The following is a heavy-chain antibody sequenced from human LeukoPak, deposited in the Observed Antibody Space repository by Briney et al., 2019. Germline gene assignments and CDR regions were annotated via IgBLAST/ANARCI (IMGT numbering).Heavy chain of an antibody. Sequence: SVKVSCKASGGTFSSYAISWVRQAPGQGLEWMGRIIPILGIANYAQKFQGRVTITADKSTSTAYMELSSLRSEDTAVYYCARGPPIGYDPFDCRGQGTLVTVSS. CDR1: GGTFSSYA. D-gene: IGHD5-12*01. CDR3: ARGPPIGYDPFDC. V-gene: IGHV1-69*04. J-gene: IGHJ4*02. CDR2: IIPILGIA.